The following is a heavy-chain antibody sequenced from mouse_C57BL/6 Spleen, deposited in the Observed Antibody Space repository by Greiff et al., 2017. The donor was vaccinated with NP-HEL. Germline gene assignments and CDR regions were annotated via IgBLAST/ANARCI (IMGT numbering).Heavy chain of an antibody. Sequence: EVKLVESGGGLVQPGGSLSLSCAASGFTFTDYYMSWVRQPPGKALEWLGFIRNKANGYTTEYSASVKGRFTISRDNSQSILYLQMNALRAEDSATYYCARSFLSYYFDYWGQGTTLTVSS. V-gene: IGHV7-3*01. J-gene: IGHJ2*01. CDR2: IRNKANGYTT. CDR3: ARSFLSYYFDY. CDR1: GFTFTDYY. D-gene: IGHD1-1*01.